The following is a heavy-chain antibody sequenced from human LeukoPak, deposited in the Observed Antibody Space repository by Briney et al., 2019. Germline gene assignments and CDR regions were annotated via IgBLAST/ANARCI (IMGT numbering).Heavy chain of an antibody. CDR2: IIPILGIA. J-gene: IGHJ4*02. V-gene: IGHV1-69*04. CDR3: ARDRASIAARRPYYFDY. D-gene: IGHD6-6*01. Sequence: SVKVSCKASGGTFSSYAISWVRQAPGRGLEWMGRIIPILGIANYAQKFQGRVTITADKSTSTAYMELSSLRSEDTAVYYCARDRASIAARRPYYFDYWGQGTLVTVSS. CDR1: GGTFSSYA.